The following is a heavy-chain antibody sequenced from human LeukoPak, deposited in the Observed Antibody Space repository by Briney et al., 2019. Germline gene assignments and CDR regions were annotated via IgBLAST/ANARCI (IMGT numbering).Heavy chain of an antibody. J-gene: IGHJ4*02. Sequence: GGSLRLSCAASGFTFSSYAMSWVRQAPGKGLEWVSAISGSGGSTYYADSLKGRFTISRDNSKNTLYLQMNSLRAEDTAVYYCAILETYYYDSSGSDVFDYWGQGTLVTVSS. CDR2: ISGSGGST. D-gene: IGHD3-22*01. CDR1: GFTFSSYA. V-gene: IGHV3-23*01. CDR3: AILETYYYDSSGSDVFDY.